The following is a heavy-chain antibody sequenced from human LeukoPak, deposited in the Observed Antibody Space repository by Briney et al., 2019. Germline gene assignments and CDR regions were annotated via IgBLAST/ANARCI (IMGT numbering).Heavy chain of an antibody. CDR1: GGSFSGYY. J-gene: IGHJ6*02. V-gene: IGHV4-34*01. D-gene: IGHD3-3*01. CDR3: ALWSGYSPDYYYYGMDV. CDR2: INHSGST. Sequence: PSETLSLTCAVYGGSFSGYYWSWIRQPPGKGLEWIGEINHSGSTNYNPSLKSRVTISVDTSKNQFSLKLSSVTAADTAVYYCALWSGYSPDYYYYGMDVWGQGTTVTVSS.